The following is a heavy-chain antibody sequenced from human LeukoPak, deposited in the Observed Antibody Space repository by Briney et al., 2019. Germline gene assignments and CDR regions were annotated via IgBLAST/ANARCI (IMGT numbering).Heavy chain of an antibody. V-gene: IGHV4-59*01. D-gene: IGHD6-13*01. CDR2: FNYMGGT. CDR1: GAPFVVSN. Sequence: NLSRPRPLTGTAPGAPFVVSNGTWIRRPPGKELEWMGLFNYMGGTNYNPSLKSRVTISVDTSKNQFSLKLSSVTAADTAVYYCARTGLYDPSIYSSSWYRWFDPWGQGTLVTVSS. CDR3: ARTGLYDPSIYSSSWYRWFDP. J-gene: IGHJ5*02.